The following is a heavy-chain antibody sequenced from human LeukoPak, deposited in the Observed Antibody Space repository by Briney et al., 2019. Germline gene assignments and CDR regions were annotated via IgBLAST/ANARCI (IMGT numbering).Heavy chain of an antibody. D-gene: IGHD6-13*01. CDR1: GYSISSGYY. V-gene: IGHV4-38-2*02. J-gene: IGHJ3*02. CDR2: IYHSGST. CDR3: AREGIPAAFDI. Sequence: SETLSLTCTVSGYSISSGYYWGWIRQPPGKGLEWIGSIYHSGSTYYNPSLKSRVTISVDTSKNQFSLKLSSVTAADTAVYYCAREGIPAAFDIWGQGTMVTVSS.